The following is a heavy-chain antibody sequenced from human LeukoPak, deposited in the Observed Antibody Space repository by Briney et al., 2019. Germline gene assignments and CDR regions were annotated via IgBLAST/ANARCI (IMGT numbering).Heavy chain of an antibody. D-gene: IGHD2-15*01. CDR2: IYYSGST. CDR3: ARADCSGGSCYSSY. CDR1: GGSISSYY. V-gene: IGHV4-59*01. Sequence: SETLSLTCTVSGGSISSYYWSWIRQPPGKGLEWIGYIYYSGSTNYNPSLKSRVTISVDTSKNQFSLKLSSVTAADTAVYYCARADCSGGSCYSSYWDQGTLVTVSS. J-gene: IGHJ4*02.